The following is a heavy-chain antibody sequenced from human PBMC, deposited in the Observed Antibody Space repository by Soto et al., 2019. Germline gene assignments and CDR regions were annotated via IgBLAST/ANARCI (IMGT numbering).Heavy chain of an antibody. CDR2: ISSSSSYI. CDR1: GFTFSSYS. J-gene: IGHJ6*02. V-gene: IGHV3-21*01. Sequence: GGSLRLSCAASGFTFSSYSMNWVRQAPGKGLEWVSSISSSSSYIYYADSVKGRFTISRDNAKNSLYLQMNSLRAEDTAVYYCARDCITGTTGMDVWGQGTTVTVSS. CDR3: ARDCITGTTGMDV. D-gene: IGHD1-7*01.